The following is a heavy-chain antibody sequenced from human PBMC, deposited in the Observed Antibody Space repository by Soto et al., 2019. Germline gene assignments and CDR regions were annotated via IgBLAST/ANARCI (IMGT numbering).Heavy chain of an antibody. CDR1: GFTFTRYS. J-gene: IGHJ4*02. Sequence: PGGSLRLSCAASGFTFTRYSMNWVRQAPGKGLEWVSSISSTTNYIYCGDSMKGRFTISRDNAKNSLDLEMNSLRAEDTAVYYCARESEDLTSNFDYWGQGTLVTVSS. V-gene: IGHV3-21*06. CDR3: ARESEDLTSNFDY. CDR2: ISSTTNYI.